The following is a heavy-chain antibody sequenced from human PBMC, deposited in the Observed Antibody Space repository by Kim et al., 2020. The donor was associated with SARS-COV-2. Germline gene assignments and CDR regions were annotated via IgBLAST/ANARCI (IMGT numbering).Heavy chain of an antibody. Sequence: GGSLRLSCTASGFTFADYAINWVRQAPGKGLEWVGFIRSKAYGGSTEYVASVKGRFTISRDDSESIASLQLDRLNTGDTAIYYCSRSWAGRDYLDFWGQG. CDR2: IRSKAYGGST. J-gene: IGHJ4*02. V-gene: IGHV3-49*04. D-gene: IGHD6-19*01. CDR3: SRSWAGRDYLDF. CDR1: GFTFADYA.